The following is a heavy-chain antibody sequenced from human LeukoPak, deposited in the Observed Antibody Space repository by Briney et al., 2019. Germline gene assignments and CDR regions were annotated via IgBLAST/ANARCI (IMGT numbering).Heavy chain of an antibody. J-gene: IGHJ4*02. D-gene: IGHD3-10*01. CDR1: GYTFTGYY. Sequence: ASVKVSCKASGYTFTGYYIHWVRQAPGQGLEWMGTINPSGGYTSYLQKFQGRVTMTRDTSTTTVYMELSGLRSEDTAMYFCARDLRGIRGVNDYRGQGTLVTVSS. V-gene: IGHV1-46*01. CDR2: INPSGGYT. CDR3: ARDLRGIRGVNDY.